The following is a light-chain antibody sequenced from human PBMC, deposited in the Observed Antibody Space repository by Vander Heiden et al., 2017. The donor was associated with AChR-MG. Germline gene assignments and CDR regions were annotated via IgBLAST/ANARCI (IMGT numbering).Light chain of an antibody. V-gene: IGLV2-14*01. Sequence: QSALTQPASVSGSPGQSITISCTGTSSDVGGYNYVSWYQQHPGKAPKLMIYDVSKRPSGVYNRFSGSKSGNTASLTISGLQAEDEADYYCSSYTSSSTLAYVFGTGTKVTVL. CDR1: SSDVGGYNY. CDR3: SSYTSSSTLAYV. CDR2: DVS. J-gene: IGLJ1*01.